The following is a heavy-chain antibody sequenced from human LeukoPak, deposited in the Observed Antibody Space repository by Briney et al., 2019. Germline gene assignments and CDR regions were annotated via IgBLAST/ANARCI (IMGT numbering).Heavy chain of an antibody. J-gene: IGHJ4*02. V-gene: IGHV3-7*03. Sequence: PGGSLRLSCAASGFTFSSYWMSWVRQAPGKGLEWVANIKQDGSEKYYADSVKGRFTISRDNSKNTLSLQMNTLRPEDTAVYYCARPIDNGSGSYYFDYWGQGTLVTVSS. D-gene: IGHD3-10*01. CDR2: IKQDGSEK. CDR1: GFTFSSYW. CDR3: ARPIDNGSGSYYFDY.